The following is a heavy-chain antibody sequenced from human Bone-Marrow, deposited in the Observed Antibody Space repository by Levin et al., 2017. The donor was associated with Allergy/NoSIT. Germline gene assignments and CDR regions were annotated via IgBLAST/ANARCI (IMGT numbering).Heavy chain of an antibody. D-gene: IGHD6-13*01. CDR1: GFTFSTYT. CDR3: ARGFGSSNWAEHSGVGQAFDI. CDR2: LSSRNSYI. J-gene: IGHJ3*02. V-gene: IGHV3-21*01. Sequence: GESLKISCAASGFTFSTYTMHWVRQAPGKGLEWVSSLSSRNSYIYYADSLKGRFTISRDNAKNSLYLQMNSLRAEDTAVYYCARGFGSSNWAEHSGVGQAFDIWGQGTMVTVSS.